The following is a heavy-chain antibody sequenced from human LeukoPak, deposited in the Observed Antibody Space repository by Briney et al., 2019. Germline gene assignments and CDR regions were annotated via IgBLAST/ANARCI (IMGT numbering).Heavy chain of an antibody. D-gene: IGHD3-16*01. CDR3: ARAAVSGGVSTYLLHS. J-gene: IGHJ1*01. Sequence: ASVKVSCKASGYTFTSYGISWVRQAPGQGLEWMGWISAYNGNTNYAQKLQGRVTMTTDTSTSTAYMELRSLRSDDTAVYYCARAAVSGGVSTYLLHSWGQGTLVTVSS. CDR2: ISAYNGNT. V-gene: IGHV1-18*01. CDR1: GYTFTSYG.